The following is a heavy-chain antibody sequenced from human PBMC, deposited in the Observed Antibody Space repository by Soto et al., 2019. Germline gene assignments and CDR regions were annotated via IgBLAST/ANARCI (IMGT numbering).Heavy chain of an antibody. V-gene: IGHV3-30-3*01. CDR2: ISYHGDTT. Sequence: QVQLVESGGDVVQPGRSLRLSCAASGFAFSSYAMHWVRQAPGKGLEWVAVISYHGDTTYYAESVKGRFTISRDNSKNTLYLQMNSLRAEDTAVYYCARDQIPGPPDYCDYWGQGTLVTVSS. CDR3: ARDQIPGPPDYCDY. CDR1: GFAFSSYA. J-gene: IGHJ4*02.